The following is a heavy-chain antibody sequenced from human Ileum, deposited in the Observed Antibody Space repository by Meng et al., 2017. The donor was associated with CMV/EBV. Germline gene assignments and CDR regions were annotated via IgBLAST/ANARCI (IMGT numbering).Heavy chain of an antibody. CDR2: ISPIFRTS. D-gene: IGHD1-14*01. CDR3: ATSGRGPKYYFDY. V-gene: IGHV1-69*12. J-gene: IGHJ4*02. Sequence: VQWVRSGGGVKEPGSAVKVSCEASGGTFSSNAISWVRHAPGQGLEWMGVISPIFRTSNYAQKFQGRLTITADESTSTAYMELSSLTSGDTAVYYCATSGRGPKYYFDYWGQGTLVTVSS. CDR1: GGTFSSNA.